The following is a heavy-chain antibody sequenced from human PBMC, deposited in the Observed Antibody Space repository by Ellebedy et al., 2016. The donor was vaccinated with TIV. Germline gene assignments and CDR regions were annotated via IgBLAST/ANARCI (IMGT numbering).Heavy chain of an antibody. CDR2: IDPIDSSP. J-gene: IGHJ5*02. CDR1: GYKFTNYW. D-gene: IGHD6-6*01. CDR3: AGRIAVTQSPLWGT. V-gene: IGHV5-10-1*01. Sequence: PGGSLRLSCTISGYKFTNYWVNWVRQLPGKGLECMGRIDPIDSSPKYNPSFQGHVTFSTDKSLNTAYLHWSILKASDTAMYYCAGRIAVTQSPLWGTWGQGTLVTVSS.